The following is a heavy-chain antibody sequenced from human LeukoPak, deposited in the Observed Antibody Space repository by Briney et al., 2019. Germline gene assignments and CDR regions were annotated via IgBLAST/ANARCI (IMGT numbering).Heavy chain of an antibody. Sequence: PGGSLRLSCAASGFTFSSYGMHWVRQAPGKGLEWVAVIWYDGSNKYYADSVKGRFTIYRDNSKNTLYLQMNSLRAEDTAVYYCARDHDILTGLDYWGQGALVTVSS. CDR2: IWYDGSNK. J-gene: IGHJ4*02. D-gene: IGHD3-9*01. CDR1: GFTFSSYG. V-gene: IGHV3-33*01. CDR3: ARDHDILTGLDY.